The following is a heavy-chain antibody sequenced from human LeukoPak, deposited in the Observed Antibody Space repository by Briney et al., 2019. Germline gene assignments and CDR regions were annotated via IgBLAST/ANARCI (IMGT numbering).Heavy chain of an antibody. D-gene: IGHD3-10*02. CDR3: ARKYNVPETPGGYSFAY. J-gene: IGHJ4*01. Sequence: SETLSLTCTVSGGSISSYYWSWIRQPPGKGLEWIGYIYYSGSTNYNPSLKSRVTISVDTSKNQFSLKLSSVTAADTAVYYCARKYNVPETPGGYSFAYGGQGPRVTVSS. CDR2: IYYSGST. CDR1: GGSISSYY. V-gene: IGHV4-59*01.